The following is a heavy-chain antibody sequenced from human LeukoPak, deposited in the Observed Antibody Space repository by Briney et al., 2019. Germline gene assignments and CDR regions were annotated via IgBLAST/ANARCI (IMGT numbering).Heavy chain of an antibody. Sequence: GESLKISCKGSGYSFTSYWIGWVRQMPGKGLEWMGIIYPGDSDTRYSPSFQGQVTFSADRSISTAYLQWSSLKASDTAMYFCARHRRAYTGSWLFDYWGQGTLVTVSS. CDR2: IYPGDSDT. J-gene: IGHJ4*02. V-gene: IGHV5-51*01. CDR3: ARHRRAYTGSWLFDY. D-gene: IGHD6-13*01. CDR1: GYSFTSYW.